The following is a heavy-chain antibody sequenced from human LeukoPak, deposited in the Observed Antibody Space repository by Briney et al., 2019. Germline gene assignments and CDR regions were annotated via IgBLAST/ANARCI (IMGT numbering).Heavy chain of an antibody. D-gene: IGHD5-18*01. CDR3: AHLRRGYSYGYHEFDY. CDR2: IIPIFGTA. J-gene: IGHJ4*02. Sequence: SVKVSCKASGGTFSSYAISWVRQAPGQGLEWMGGIIPIFGTANYAQKFQGRVTITADESTSTAYMELSSLRSEDTAVYYCAHLRRGYSYGYHEFDYWGQGTLVTVSS. CDR1: GGTFSSYA. V-gene: IGHV1-69*13.